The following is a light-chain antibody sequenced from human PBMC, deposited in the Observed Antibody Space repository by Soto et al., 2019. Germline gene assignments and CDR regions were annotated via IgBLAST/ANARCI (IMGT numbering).Light chain of an antibody. V-gene: IGKV3-15*01. CDR3: QQYNGWPPRT. Sequence: EIVMTQSPATLSVSPGERATLSCRASQSVSSNLAWYQQKPGQAPRLLIYDAFTRATGVPARFSGSGSGTDFTLTISSLQSEDFAVYYYQQYNGWPPRTFGQGTKVEIK. CDR1: QSVSSN. CDR2: DAF. J-gene: IGKJ1*01.